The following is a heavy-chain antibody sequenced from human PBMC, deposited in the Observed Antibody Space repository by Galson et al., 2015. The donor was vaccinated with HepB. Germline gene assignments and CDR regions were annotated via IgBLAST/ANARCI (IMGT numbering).Heavy chain of an antibody. D-gene: IGHD2-15*01. CDR3: AKGKRQDLNLLVFEY. CDR2: ISGSADST. V-gene: IGHV3-23*01. Sequence: SLRLSCAASGFTFSSYAISWVRQAPGKGLEWVSGISGSADSTYYADSLKGRITISRDNSKSTLYLQMNSLRDEDTAVYYCAKGKRQDLNLLVFEYWGQGTLVTVSS. CDR1: GFTFSSYA. J-gene: IGHJ4*02.